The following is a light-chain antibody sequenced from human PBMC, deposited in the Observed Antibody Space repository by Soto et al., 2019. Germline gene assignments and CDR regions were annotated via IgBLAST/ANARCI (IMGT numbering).Light chain of an antibody. CDR3: QQYSSDLYT. J-gene: IGKJ2*01. CDR1: QDVSQW. V-gene: IGKV1-5*03. Sequence: DVCRTRSPSTLYKSVGDRITITCRASQDVSQWLAWYQHKPGKAPKLLIYKASTLESGVSSRFSGRGSGTEFTLTITNLQPDDFATYYCQQYSSDLYTFGQGTKVDIK. CDR2: KAS.